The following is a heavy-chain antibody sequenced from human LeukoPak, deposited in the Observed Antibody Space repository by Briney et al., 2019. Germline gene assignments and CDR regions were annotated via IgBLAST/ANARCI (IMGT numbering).Heavy chain of an antibody. CDR3: ARGGDPDY. D-gene: IGHD2-21*02. J-gene: IGHJ4*02. Sequence: PGGSLRLSCAASGFTFSNYNLNWVRQAPGKGLEWVSYISTSSGTVFYADSVKGRFTISRDNAKNSLYLQMNSLRVEDTAVYYCARGGDPDYWGQGTLVTVSS. V-gene: IGHV3-48*04. CDR1: GFTFSNYN. CDR2: ISTSSGTV.